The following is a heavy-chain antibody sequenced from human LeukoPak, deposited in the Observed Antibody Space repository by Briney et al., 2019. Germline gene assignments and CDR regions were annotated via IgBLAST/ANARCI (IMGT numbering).Heavy chain of an antibody. CDR2: INMDGSQI. D-gene: IGHD2-21*01. Sequence: GGSLRLSCAASGFIFSNNWMHWVRQAPGKGLVWVSRINMDGSQINYAEFVKGRFTTSRDNAENTVYLQLNSLRAEDTAMYYCVRDLRIEDVWGLGTTVTVSS. J-gene: IGHJ6*02. CDR1: GFIFSNNW. V-gene: IGHV3-74*01. CDR3: VRDLRIEDV.